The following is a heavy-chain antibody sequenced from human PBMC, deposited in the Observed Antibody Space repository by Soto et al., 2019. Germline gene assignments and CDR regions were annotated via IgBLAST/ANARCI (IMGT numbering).Heavy chain of an antibody. J-gene: IGHJ4*02. CDR1: GGTFSSYT. CDR3: ARGTLSLVVVAARYYFDY. V-gene: IGHV1-69*02. Sequence: SVKVSCKASGGTFSSYTISWVRQAPGQGLEWMGRIIPILGIANYAQKFQGRVTITADKSTSTAYMELSSLRSEDTAVYYCARGTLSLVVVAARYYFDYWGQGTLVTVSS. D-gene: IGHD2-15*01. CDR2: IIPILGIA.